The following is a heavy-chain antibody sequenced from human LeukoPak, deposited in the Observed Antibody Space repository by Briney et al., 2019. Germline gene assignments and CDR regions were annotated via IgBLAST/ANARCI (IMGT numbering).Heavy chain of an antibody. CDR1: GYTFTGYY. CDR3: ARAKIAAAGTCDY. D-gene: IGHD6-13*01. V-gene: IGHV1-2*02. CDR2: INPNSGGT. J-gene: IGHJ4*02. Sequence: ASVKVSCKASGYTFTGYYMHWVRQAPGQGLEWMGWINPNSGGTNYAQKFQGRVTMTRDTSISTAYMELSRLRSDDTAVYYCARAKIAAAGTCDYWGQGTLVTVSS.